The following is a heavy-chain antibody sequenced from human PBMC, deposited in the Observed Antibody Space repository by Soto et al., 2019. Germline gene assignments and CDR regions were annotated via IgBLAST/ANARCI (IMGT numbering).Heavy chain of an antibody. CDR1: GFSISEYG. CDR3: VKWTGFGDS. J-gene: IGHJ5*01. V-gene: IGHV3-23*01. D-gene: IGHD3-10*01. CDR2: FSGGRGGT. Sequence: EVQLLESGGGSVQPGGSLKLSCAVSGFSISEYGVTWVRQPPGKGLYWVSGFSGGRGGTFYADSVRGRFTISRDDSRKLVSLKMDSMGVEDSARYYCVKWTGFGDSWGQGTLVTVSS.